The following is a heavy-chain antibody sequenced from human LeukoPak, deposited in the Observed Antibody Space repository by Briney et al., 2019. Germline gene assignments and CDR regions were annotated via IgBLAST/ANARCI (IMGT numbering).Heavy chain of an antibody. CDR2: ISGSGGST. CDR3: AKASHKYYYDSSDIDY. Sequence: GGSLRLSCAASGFTFSSYAMSWVRQAPGKGLEWVSAISGSGGSTYYADSVKGRFTISRDNSKNTLYLQMNSLRAEDTAVYYCAKASHKYYYDSSDIDYWGQGTLVTVSS. J-gene: IGHJ4*02. V-gene: IGHV3-23*01. CDR1: GFTFSSYA. D-gene: IGHD3-22*01.